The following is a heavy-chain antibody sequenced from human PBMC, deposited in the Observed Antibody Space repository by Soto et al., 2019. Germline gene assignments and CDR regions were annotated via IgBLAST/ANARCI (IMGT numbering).Heavy chain of an antibody. J-gene: IGHJ6*02. V-gene: IGHV5-10-1*01. CDR2: IDPSDSYT. Sequence: ESLKISCQGSGYSFTSHWITWVRQTPGKGLEWMGRIDPSDSYTNYSPSFQGRVTISADRSISTAFLQWSSLEASDTAIYYCPRRLSGPKEEYNAYYFYGLDVWGQGTTVTVSS. CDR3: PRRLSGPKEEYNAYYFYGLDV. D-gene: IGHD1-1*01. CDR1: GYSFTSHW.